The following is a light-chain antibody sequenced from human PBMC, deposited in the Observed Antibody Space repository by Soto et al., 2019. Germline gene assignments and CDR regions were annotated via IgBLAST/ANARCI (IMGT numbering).Light chain of an antibody. CDR2: EDN. J-gene: IGLJ2*01. CDR1: SGSIASNY. Sequence: NFMLTQPHSLSESPRKTVTISCTRSSGSIASNYVQWYQQRPGSAPTTVIYEDNQRPSGVPDRFSGSIDSSSNSASLTISGLKTEDEADYYCQSYDSSNQVFGGGTKLTVL. V-gene: IGLV6-57*04. CDR3: QSYDSSNQV.